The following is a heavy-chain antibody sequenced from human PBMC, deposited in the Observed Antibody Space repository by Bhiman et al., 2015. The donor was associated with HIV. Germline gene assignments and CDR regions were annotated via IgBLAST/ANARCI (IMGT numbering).Heavy chain of an antibody. CDR2: ISSSGTYI. CDR3: ARSNYLGAYDI. D-gene: IGHD1-7*01. V-gene: IGHV3-21*01. J-gene: IGHJ3*02. Sequence: EVQLVESGGGLAKPGGSLRLSCAASGFTFSSYSMNWVRQAPGKGLQWVSSISSSGTYIYYGDSMKGRFTISRDNAKNSLYLQMNSLRAEDTAVYYCARSNYLGAYDIWGQGTMVTVSS. CDR1: GFTFSSYS.